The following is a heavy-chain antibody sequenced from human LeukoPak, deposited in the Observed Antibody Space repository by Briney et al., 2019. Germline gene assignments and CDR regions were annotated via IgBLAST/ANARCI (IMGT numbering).Heavy chain of an antibody. V-gene: IGHV1-18*01. CDR3: ARVPLRDTMIVVVMRGYYYYYYMDV. Sequence: ASVKVSCKASGGTFSSYGISWVRQAPGQGLEWMGWISAYNGNTNYAQKLQGRVTMTTDTSTSTAYMELRSLRSDDTAVYYCARVPLRDTMIVVVMRGYYYYYYMDVWGKGTTVTISS. D-gene: IGHD3-22*01. CDR1: GGTFSSYG. J-gene: IGHJ6*03. CDR2: ISAYNGNT.